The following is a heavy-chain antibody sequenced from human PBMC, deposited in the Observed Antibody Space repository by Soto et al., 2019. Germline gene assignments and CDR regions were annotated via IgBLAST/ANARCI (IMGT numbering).Heavy chain of an antibody. J-gene: IGHJ5*02. Sequence: QVQLVQSGAEEKKPGASVKVSCKASGYTFTSYAMHWVRQAPGQRLEWMGWINAGNGNTKYSQKFQGRVTSTRDTSASTAYMELSSLRSEDTAVYYCARVAYVAVAELFWFDPWGQGTLVTVSS. CDR2: INAGNGNT. D-gene: IGHD6-19*01. V-gene: IGHV1-3*05. CDR1: GYTFTSYA. CDR3: ARVAYVAVAELFWFDP.